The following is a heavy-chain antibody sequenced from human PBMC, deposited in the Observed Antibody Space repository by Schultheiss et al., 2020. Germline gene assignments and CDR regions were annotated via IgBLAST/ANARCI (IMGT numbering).Heavy chain of an antibody. CDR3: ARDTGWELPYYYYYGMDV. V-gene: IGHV1-46*01. J-gene: IGHJ6*02. CDR1: GYTFTGYY. Sequence: ASVKVSCKASGYTFTGYYMHWVRQAPGQGLEWMGIINPSGGSTSYAQKFQGRVIMTTDTSTSTAYMELSRLRSDDTAVYYCARDTGWELPYYYYYGMDVWGQGTTVTVSS. D-gene: IGHD1-26*01. CDR2: INPSGGST.